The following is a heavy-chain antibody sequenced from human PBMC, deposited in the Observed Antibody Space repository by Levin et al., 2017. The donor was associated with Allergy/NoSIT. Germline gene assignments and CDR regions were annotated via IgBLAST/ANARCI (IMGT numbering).Heavy chain of an antibody. CDR2: ISSSGSTI. CDR1: GFTFSDYY. V-gene: IGHV3-11*01. Sequence: GGSLRLSCAASGFTFSDYYMSWIRQAPGKGLEWVSYISSSGSTIYYADSVKGRFTISRDNAKNSLYLQMNSLRAEDTAVYYCARMGYSSSSFVRVYYYYYMDVWGKGTTVTVSS. D-gene: IGHD6-6*01. J-gene: IGHJ6*03. CDR3: ARMGYSSSSFVRVYYYYYMDV.